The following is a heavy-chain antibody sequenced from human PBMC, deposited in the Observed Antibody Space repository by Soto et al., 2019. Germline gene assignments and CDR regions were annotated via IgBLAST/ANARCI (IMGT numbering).Heavy chain of an antibody. CDR2: LKQYGSEK. CDR1: GFTFSIYW. J-gene: IGHJ6*02. CDR3: ARFYYDSSGYLPSPYYYYYGMDV. D-gene: IGHD3-22*01. V-gene: IGHV3-7*04. Sequence: HPEVSLRLSCAASGFTFSIYWMSWVRQAPGKGLEWVANLKQYGSEKYYVDSVKGRFTISRDNAKNSLYLQMNSLRAEDTAVYYCARFYYDSSGYLPSPYYYYYGMDVWGQGT.